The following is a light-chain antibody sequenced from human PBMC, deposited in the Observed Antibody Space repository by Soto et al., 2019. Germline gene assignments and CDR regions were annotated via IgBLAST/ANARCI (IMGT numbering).Light chain of an antibody. V-gene: IGLV1-47*01. CDR2: RNN. Sequence: QSALTQPPSAYGTPGQRVTISCSGSSSNIGSNYVYWYQQLPGTAPKLLIYRNNQRPSGVPERFSGSKSGTSASLAISGLRSEEEADYYCAAWDDSLSGPLFGGGTQLTVL. CDR3: AAWDDSLSGPL. J-gene: IGLJ7*01. CDR1: SSNIGSNY.